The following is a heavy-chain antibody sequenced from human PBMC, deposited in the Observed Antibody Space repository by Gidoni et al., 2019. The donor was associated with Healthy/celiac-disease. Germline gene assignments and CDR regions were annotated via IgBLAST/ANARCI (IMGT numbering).Heavy chain of an antibody. V-gene: IGHV3-13*01. CDR1: GFTFSSYD. CDR2: IGTAGDT. CDR3: ARGGSGSYPLDY. Sequence: EVQLVESGGGLVQPGGSLRLSCEASGFTFSSYDMHWVRQATGKGLEWVSGIGTAGDTYYPGSVKGRFTISRENAKNSLYLQMNSLRAGDTAVYYCARGGSGSYPLDYWGQGTLVTVSS. J-gene: IGHJ4*02. D-gene: IGHD1-26*01.